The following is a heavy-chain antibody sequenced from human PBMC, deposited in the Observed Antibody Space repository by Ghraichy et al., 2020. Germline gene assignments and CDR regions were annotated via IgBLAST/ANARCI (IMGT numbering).Heavy chain of an antibody. CDR1: GFTFSNSC. V-gene: IGHV3-15*01. CDR2: IKRKTDAGST. Sequence: GGSLRLSCTASGFTFSNSCLSCFRPAPGKELKWVGRIKRKTDAGSTDYAAPVKGRFTISSDDSKNPLYLQMNILNTEDTAVYYCNTDLPVPAAFYLWAQWTIFTVPS. J-gene: IGHJ3*01. CDR3: NTDLPVPAAFYL.